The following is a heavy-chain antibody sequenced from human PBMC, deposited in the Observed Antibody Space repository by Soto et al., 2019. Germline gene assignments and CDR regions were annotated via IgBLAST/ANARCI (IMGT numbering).Heavy chain of an antibody. Sequence: EMQLEESGGGLVQPGGSRRLSCEASGFSFTNHWMSWVRQAPGKGLEWLANIKQDGGETYYLESVKGRFSISRDNAKDSVYLQVSGLRAEDTAVYYCARHGFNRDALDLWGQGTLVTVSS. CDR2: IKQDGGET. CDR3: ARHGFNRDALDL. CDR1: GFSFTNHW. J-gene: IGHJ3*01. D-gene: IGHD2-2*03. V-gene: IGHV3-7*03.